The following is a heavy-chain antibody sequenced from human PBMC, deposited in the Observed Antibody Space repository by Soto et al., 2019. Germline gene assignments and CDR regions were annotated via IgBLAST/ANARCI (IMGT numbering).Heavy chain of an antibody. D-gene: IGHD1-1*01. CDR2: IRSRGNSYAT. CDR3: TRHSERLETYAFYYYMDV. CDR1: GFTFSGSA. J-gene: IGHJ6*03. Sequence: EVQLVESGGGLVQPGGSLKLSCAASGFTFSGSAMHWVRQASGKGLEWVGLIRSRGNSYATSYAPSVKGRFTISRDDSKNTAYLQMNSLKSEDTAVYYCTRHSERLETYAFYYYMDVWGKGTTVTVSS. V-gene: IGHV3-73*01.